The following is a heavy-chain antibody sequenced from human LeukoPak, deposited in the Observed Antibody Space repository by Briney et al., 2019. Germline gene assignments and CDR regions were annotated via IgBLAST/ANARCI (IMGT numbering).Heavy chain of an antibody. CDR1: GYTFTGYY. V-gene: IGHV1-2*02. J-gene: IGHJ4*02. Sequence: VASVKVSCKASGYTFTGYYMHWVRQAPGQGLEWMGWINPNSGGTNYAQKFQGRVTMTRDTSISTAYMELSRLRSDDTAVCYCARVYPEGYYDSSGYYPYGYWGQGTLVTVSS. CDR2: INPNSGGT. CDR3: ARVYPEGYYDSSGYYPYGY. D-gene: IGHD3-22*01.